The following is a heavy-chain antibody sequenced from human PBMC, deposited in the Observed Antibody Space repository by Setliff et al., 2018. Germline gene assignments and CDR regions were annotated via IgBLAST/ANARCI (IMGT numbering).Heavy chain of an antibody. Sequence: TSETLSLTCTVSGGSISSSSYYWGWIRQPPGKGLEWIGSIYYSGSTYYNPSVKSRVTISLDTSKNQFSLKLTSVTAADTAVYYCARAPQYSNFWYALSWFDPWGQGTLVTVSS. CDR3: ARAPQYSNFWYALSWFDP. CDR1: GGSISSSSYY. J-gene: IGHJ5*02. V-gene: IGHV4-39*07. D-gene: IGHD3-3*01. CDR2: IYYSGST.